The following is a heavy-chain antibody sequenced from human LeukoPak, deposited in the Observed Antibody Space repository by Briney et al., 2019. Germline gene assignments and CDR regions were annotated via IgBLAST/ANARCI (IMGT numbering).Heavy chain of an antibody. V-gene: IGHV3-21*01. CDR2: ISSSSSYI. CDR1: GFTFSSYS. J-gene: IGHJ6*03. D-gene: IGHD6-13*01. CDR3: ARDSSSSWYSDYYYYYMDV. Sequence: GGSLRLSCAASGFTFSSYSMNWVRQAPGKGLEWVSSISSSSSYIYYADSVKGRFTISRDNAKNSLYLQMNSLRAEDTAVYYCARDSSSSWYSDYYYYYMDVWGKGTTVTVSS.